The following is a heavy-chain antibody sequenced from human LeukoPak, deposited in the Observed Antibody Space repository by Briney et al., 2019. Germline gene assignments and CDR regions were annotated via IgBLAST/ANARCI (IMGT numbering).Heavy chain of an antibody. J-gene: IGHJ5*02. CDR3: ARVLWFGESNWFDP. Sequence: SETLSLTCTVSGGSISSYYWSWIRQPPGKGLEWIGYIYYSGSTNYNPCLKSRVTISVDTSKNQFSLKLSSVTAADTAVYYCARVLWFGESNWFDPWGQGTLVTVSS. CDR2: IYYSGST. CDR1: GGSISSYY. D-gene: IGHD3-10*01. V-gene: IGHV4-59*01.